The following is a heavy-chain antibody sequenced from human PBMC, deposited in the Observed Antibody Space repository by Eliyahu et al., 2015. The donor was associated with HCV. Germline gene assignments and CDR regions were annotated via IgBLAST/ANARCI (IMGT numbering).Heavy chain of an antibody. CDR2: ISGSGGST. V-gene: IGHV3-23*01. D-gene: IGHD6-19*01. Sequence: EVQLLESGGGLVQPGGSLRLSCAASGFTFSSYAMSWVRQAPGKGLEWVSAISGSGGSTYYADSVKGRFTISRDNSKNTLYLQMNSLRAEDTAVYYCAKKRGRGIAVAGPSNWFDPWGQGTLVTVSS. CDR3: AKKRGRGIAVAGPSNWFDP. J-gene: IGHJ5*02. CDR1: GFTFSSYA.